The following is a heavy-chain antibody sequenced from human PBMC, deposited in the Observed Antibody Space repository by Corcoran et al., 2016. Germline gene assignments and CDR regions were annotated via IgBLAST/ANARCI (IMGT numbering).Heavy chain of an antibody. V-gene: IGHV4-38-2*02. CDR1: GYSISSGYY. J-gene: IGHJ4*02. Sequence: QVQLQESGPGLVKPSETLSLTCTVSGYSISSGYYWGWIRQPPGKGLEWIGSIYHSGSTYYNPSLMSRVTISVDTSKNQLSLKLSSVTAADTAVYDCARGPYCSSTSCRLDYGGQGTLVTVSS. CDR3: ARGPYCSSTSCRLDY. D-gene: IGHD2-2*01. CDR2: IYHSGST.